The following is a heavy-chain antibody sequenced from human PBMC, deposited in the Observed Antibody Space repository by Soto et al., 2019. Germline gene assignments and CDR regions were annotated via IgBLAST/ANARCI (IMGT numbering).Heavy chain of an antibody. Sequence: QLQLQESGPGLVKPSETLSLTCTVSGGSISSSSYYWGWIRQPPGKGLEWIGSIYYSGSTYYNPSLKSRVTISVDTSKNQFSLKLSSVTAADTAVYYCARRDSGWYRWFDPWGQGTLVTVSS. D-gene: IGHD6-19*01. CDR2: IYYSGST. CDR1: GGSISSSSYY. CDR3: ARRDSGWYRWFDP. J-gene: IGHJ5*02. V-gene: IGHV4-39*01.